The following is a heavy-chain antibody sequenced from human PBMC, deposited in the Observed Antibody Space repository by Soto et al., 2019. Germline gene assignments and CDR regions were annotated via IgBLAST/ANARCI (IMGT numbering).Heavy chain of an antibody. V-gene: IGHV1-18*01. D-gene: IGHD2-2*01. CDR2: ISAYNGNT. CDR3: ARWAPHCSTTSCYASDLYGMDV. J-gene: IGHJ6*02. Sequence: GASVKGACNASGYTFTSYGISWVRQAPGQGLAWMGWISAYNGNTNYAQKLQGRVTMTRDTSTSTAYMELRSLRSDDTAVYYCARWAPHCSTTSCYASDLYGMDVWAQGTTVTVSS. CDR1: GYTFTSYG.